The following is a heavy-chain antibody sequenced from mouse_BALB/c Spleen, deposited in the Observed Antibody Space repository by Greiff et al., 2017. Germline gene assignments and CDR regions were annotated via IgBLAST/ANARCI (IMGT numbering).Heavy chain of an antibody. CDR1: GYSFTSYW. Sequence: VQLQQSGTVLARPGASVKMSCKASGYSFTSYWMHWVKQRPGQGLEWIGAIYPGNSDTSYNQKFKGKAKLTAVTSASTAYMELSSLTNEDSAVYYCTRPRYGSSDWYFDVWGAGTTVTVSS. D-gene: IGHD1-1*01. CDR2: IYPGNSDT. J-gene: IGHJ1*01. CDR3: TRPRYGSSDWYFDV. V-gene: IGHV1-5*01.